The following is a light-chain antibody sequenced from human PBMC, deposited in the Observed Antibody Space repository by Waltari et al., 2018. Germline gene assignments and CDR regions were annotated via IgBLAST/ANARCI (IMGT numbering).Light chain of an antibody. Sequence: TQSPATLSVSPGERATLSCRASQSVSSNLAWYQQKPGQAPRLLIYGASTRATGIPARFSGSGSGTEFTLTISSMQSEDFAVYYCQQYNNWPPWTFGQGTKVEIK. CDR3: QQYNNWPPWT. CDR1: QSVSSN. V-gene: IGKV3-15*01. J-gene: IGKJ1*01. CDR2: GAS.